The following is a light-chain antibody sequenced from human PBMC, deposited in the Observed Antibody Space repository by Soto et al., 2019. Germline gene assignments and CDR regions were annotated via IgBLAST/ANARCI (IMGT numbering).Light chain of an antibody. Sequence: NFMLTQPHSVSESPGQTVTISCTRSSGSIASDYVHWYQQRPGSAPTTLIYDNNLRPSGVPDRFSGSIDSSSNSASLTISVLKTEDEADYYWQSYDDPKIFGGGTKLTVL. CDR3: QSYDDPKI. CDR1: SGSIASDY. CDR2: DNN. J-gene: IGLJ2*01. V-gene: IGLV6-57*04.